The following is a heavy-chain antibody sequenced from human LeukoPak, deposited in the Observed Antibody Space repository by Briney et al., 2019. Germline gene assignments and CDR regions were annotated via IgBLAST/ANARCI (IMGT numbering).Heavy chain of an antibody. V-gene: IGHV1-8*01. Sequence: ASVKVSCKASGYTFTSYDINWVRQATGQGLEWMGWMNPNSGNTGYAQKFQGRVTMTRNTSISTAYMELSSLRSEDTAVYYCARGLSVVLYPHENWFDPWGQGTLVTVSS. J-gene: IGHJ5*02. D-gene: IGHD2-2*01. CDR3: ARGLSVVLYPHENWFDP. CDR1: GYTFTSYD. CDR2: MNPNSGNT.